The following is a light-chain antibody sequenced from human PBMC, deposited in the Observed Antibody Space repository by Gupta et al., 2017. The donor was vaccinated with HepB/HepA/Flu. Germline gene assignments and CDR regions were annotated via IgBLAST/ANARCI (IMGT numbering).Light chain of an antibody. CDR1: RNLLYSSNNKNY. Sequence: DVVMTQSPDSLAVSLGERATINCKSSRNLLYSSNNKNYLAWYQQKPGQPPKLLIYWASTRESGVPDRFSGSGSGTDFALTISSLQAEDVAIYYCQQYYETPLTFGQGTKVEIK. CDR2: WAS. CDR3: QQYYETPLT. V-gene: IGKV4-1*01. J-gene: IGKJ1*01.